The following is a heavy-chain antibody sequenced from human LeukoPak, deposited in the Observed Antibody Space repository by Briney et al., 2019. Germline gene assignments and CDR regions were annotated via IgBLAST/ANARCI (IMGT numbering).Heavy chain of an antibody. CDR2: IIPIFGTA. D-gene: IGHD2-15*01. J-gene: IGHJ4*02. CDR1: GGTFSSYA. Sequence: GASVKVSCKASGGTFSSYAISWVRQAPGQGLEWMGGIIPIFGTANYAQKFQGGVTITTDESTSTAYMELSSLRSEDTAVYYCARTPSKYCSGGSCQEYWGQGTLVTVFS. V-gene: IGHV1-69*05. CDR3: ARTPSKYCSGGSCQEY.